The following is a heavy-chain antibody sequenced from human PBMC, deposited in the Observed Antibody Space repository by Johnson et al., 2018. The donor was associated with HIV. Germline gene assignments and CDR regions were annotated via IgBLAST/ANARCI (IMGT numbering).Heavy chain of an antibody. V-gene: IGHV3-20*04. Sequence: LSCAASGFTFDDYDMSWVRQTPGKGLEWVTDINWNGGKTGYADSVRGRFTISRDNSKNTLYLQMNSLRAEDTAVYYCARESTLDAFDIWGQGTMVTVSS. CDR2: INWNGGKT. J-gene: IGHJ3*02. CDR3: ARESTLDAFDI. CDR1: GFTFDDYD.